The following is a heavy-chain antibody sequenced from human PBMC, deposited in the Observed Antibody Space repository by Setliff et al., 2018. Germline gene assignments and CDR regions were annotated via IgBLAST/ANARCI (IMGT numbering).Heavy chain of an antibody. D-gene: IGHD1-26*01. Sequence: PSETLSLTCTVSGYSISSGYYWGWIRQPPGKGLEWIGSIYHSGSTYYNPSLKSRVTISVDTSKNQFSLKLSSVTAADTAVYNCARDKPIIVGAPMDWFDPWGQGTLVTVSS. J-gene: IGHJ5*02. CDR2: IYHSGST. V-gene: IGHV4-38-2*02. CDR1: GYSISSGYY. CDR3: ARDKPIIVGAPMDWFDP.